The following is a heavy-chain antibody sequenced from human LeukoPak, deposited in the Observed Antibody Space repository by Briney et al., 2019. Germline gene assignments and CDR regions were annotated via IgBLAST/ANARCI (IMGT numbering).Heavy chain of an antibody. D-gene: IGHD6-19*01. V-gene: IGHV4-4*07. CDR2: IYTSGSP. Sequence: PSETLSLTCTVSGDSISSYYWNWIRQPAGKALQWIGRIYTSGSPNYNPSLKSRVTMSVDTSKNQFPLKLTPVTAADTAVYYCARDSGSRGWLIDYWGQGTLVTVSS. CDR3: ARDSGSRGWLIDY. J-gene: IGHJ4*02. CDR1: GDSISSYY.